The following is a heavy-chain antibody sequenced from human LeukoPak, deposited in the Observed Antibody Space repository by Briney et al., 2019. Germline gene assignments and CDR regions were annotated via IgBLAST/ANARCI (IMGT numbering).Heavy chain of an antibody. CDR1: GSTFSNYG. D-gene: IGHD1-7*01. V-gene: IGHV3-33*01. CDR3: ARELPPVVNYRFDH. Sequence: PGRSLRLSCAASGSTFSNYGMHWVRQAPGKGLEWVAVIWYDGSNKYCADSVKGRFAISRDNSKNTLYLQINSLRAEDTAMYYCARELPPVVNYRFDHWGQGTLVTVSS. J-gene: IGHJ5*02. CDR2: IWYDGSNK.